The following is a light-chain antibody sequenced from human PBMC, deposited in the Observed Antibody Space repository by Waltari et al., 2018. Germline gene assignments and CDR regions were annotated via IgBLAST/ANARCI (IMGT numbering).Light chain of an antibody. CDR1: SGSVSTSSS. CDR3: VLYMGSGISV. V-gene: IGLV8-61*01. Sequence: QTVVTQEPSFSVSPGGTVTLTCGLSSGSVSTSSSPSWYQQTPGQAPRTLIYSTNTRSSGVPDRFSGSILGNKAALTITGAQADDESDYYCVLYMGSGISVFGTGTKVTVL. CDR2: STN. J-gene: IGLJ1*01.